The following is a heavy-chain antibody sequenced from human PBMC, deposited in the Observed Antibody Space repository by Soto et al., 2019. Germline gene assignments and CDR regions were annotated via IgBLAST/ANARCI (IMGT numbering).Heavy chain of an antibody. CDR3: SRVQLAVAPWDFHSSGYGDALDI. CDR1: GFSFSEYV. Sequence: GASVKVSCKACGFSFSEYVMHWGRQAPGQGLEWMGGIIPIFGTANYAQKFQGRVTITADESTSTAYMELSSLRSEDTAVYFCSRVQLAVAPWDFHSSGYGDALDIWG. V-gene: IGHV1-69*13. CDR2: IIPIFGTA. J-gene: IGHJ3*02. D-gene: IGHD3-22*01.